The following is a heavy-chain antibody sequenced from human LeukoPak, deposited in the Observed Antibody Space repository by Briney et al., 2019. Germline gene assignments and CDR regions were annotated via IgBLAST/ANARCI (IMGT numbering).Heavy chain of an antibody. CDR3: ARDHESGAYDSSGYYPY. Sequence: PGGSLRLSCAASGFTFSSYAMHWVRQAPGKGLEWVAVISYDGSNKYYADSVKGRFTISRDNSKNTLYLQMNSLRAEDTAVYYCARDHESGAYDSSGYYPYWGQGSLVTVSS. V-gene: IGHV3-30-3*01. D-gene: IGHD3-22*01. CDR1: GFTFSSYA. CDR2: ISYDGSNK. J-gene: IGHJ4*02.